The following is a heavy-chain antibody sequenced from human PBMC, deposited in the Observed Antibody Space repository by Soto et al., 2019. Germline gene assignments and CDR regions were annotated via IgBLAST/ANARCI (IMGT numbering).Heavy chain of an antibody. V-gene: IGHV4-31*03. CDR2: IYYSGST. D-gene: IGHD3-10*01. Sequence: LSLTCTVSGGSISSGGYYWSWIRQHPGKGLEWIGYIYYSGSTYYNPSLKSRVTISVDTSKNQFSLKLSSVTAADTAVYYCARHIGEAPYYYGMDVWGQGTTVTVSS. J-gene: IGHJ6*02. CDR3: ARHIGEAPYYYGMDV. CDR1: GGSISSGGYY.